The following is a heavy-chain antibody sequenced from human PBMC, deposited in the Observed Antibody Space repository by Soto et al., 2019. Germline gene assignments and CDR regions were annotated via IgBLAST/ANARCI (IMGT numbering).Heavy chain of an antibody. CDR1: GGSFSGYY. J-gene: IGHJ4*02. D-gene: IGHD3-22*01. CDR2: INHSGST. CDR3: ARGRGYYYESSGYTGVPAYYFDY. Sequence: QVQLQQWGAGLLKSSETLSLTCAVYGGSFSGYYWSWIRQPPGKGLEWIGEINHSGSTNYNPSLKSRVSISVDASKNQFSLKLSSVTAADTAVYYCARGRGYYYESSGYTGVPAYYFDYWGQGTLVTVSS. V-gene: IGHV4-34*01.